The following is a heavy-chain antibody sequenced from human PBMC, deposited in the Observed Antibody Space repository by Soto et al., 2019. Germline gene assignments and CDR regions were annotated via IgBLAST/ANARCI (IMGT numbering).Heavy chain of an antibody. D-gene: IGHD3-10*01. J-gene: IGHJ5*01. CDR1: GFTFSSYA. V-gene: IGHV3-23*01. CDR3: AKYHGTYGPNWIYS. CDR2: LSGSGGTT. Sequence: GGSLRLSCAASGFTFSSYAMSWVRQTPGKGLEWVSTLSGSGGTTYHADSVKGQFTISRDNSKSTLYLQMNSLRAGDTAVYYCAKYHGTYGPNWIYSWGKGTLVTVSS.